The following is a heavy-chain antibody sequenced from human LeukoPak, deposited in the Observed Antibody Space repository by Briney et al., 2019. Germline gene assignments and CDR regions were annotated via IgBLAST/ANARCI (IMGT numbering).Heavy chain of an antibody. Sequence: PGGSLRLSCAASGFTFDDYGVSWVRQVPGKGLEWVGRIKSKTDGGTTDYAAPVKGRFTISRDDSKNTLYLQMNSLKTEDTAVYYCTTMTVVPTDYWGQGTLVTVSS. CDR1: GFTFDDYG. CDR2: IKSKTDGGTT. CDR3: TTMTVVPTDY. J-gene: IGHJ4*02. D-gene: IGHD2-2*01. V-gene: IGHV3-15*01.